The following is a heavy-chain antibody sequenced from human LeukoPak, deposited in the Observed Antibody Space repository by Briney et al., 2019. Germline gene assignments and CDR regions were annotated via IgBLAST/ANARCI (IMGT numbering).Heavy chain of an antibody. J-gene: IGHJ4*02. V-gene: IGHV3-23*01. Sequence: TGGSLRLSCAASEFTFSSYAMSWVRQAPGKGLEWVSAISGSGDSTYYADSVKGRFTISRDNSKNTLYLQMNSLRAEDTAVYYCAKHRATVMTPFDNWGQGTLVTVSS. CDR3: AKHRATVMTPFDN. CDR1: EFTFSSYA. CDR2: ISGSGDST. D-gene: IGHD4-17*01.